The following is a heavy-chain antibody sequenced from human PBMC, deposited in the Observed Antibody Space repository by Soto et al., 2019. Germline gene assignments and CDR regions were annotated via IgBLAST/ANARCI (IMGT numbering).Heavy chain of an antibody. V-gene: IGHV3-7*01. CDR1: GFTFSSYW. Sequence: EVQLVESGGGLVQPGGSLRLSCAASGFTFSSYWMSWVRQAPVKGLEWVANIKQEGSEKNYVDFVKGRFTISRDNAKNSLYLQMNSLRAEDTAVYYCARIASAGRGWDVWGQGTTVVVSS. CDR2: IKQEGSEK. D-gene: IGHD6-13*01. CDR3: ARIASAGRGWDV. J-gene: IGHJ6*02.